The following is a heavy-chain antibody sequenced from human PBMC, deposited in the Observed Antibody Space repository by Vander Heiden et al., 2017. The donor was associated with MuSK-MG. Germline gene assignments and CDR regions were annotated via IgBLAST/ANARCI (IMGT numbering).Heavy chain of an antibody. CDR1: GGSISGSSYY. J-gene: IGHJ4*02. CDR3: AIAAVGY. V-gene: IGHV4-39*01. CDR2: IYYSGST. Sequence: QLQLQESGPGLVKPSATLPLTCTVSGGSISGSSYYWGWIRQPPGKGLEWIGSIYYSGSTYYSPSLKGRVTIAVDTAKNKFSLKVSSVTAADTAVYDCAIAAVGYWGQGTLVTVSS. D-gene: IGHD6-25*01.